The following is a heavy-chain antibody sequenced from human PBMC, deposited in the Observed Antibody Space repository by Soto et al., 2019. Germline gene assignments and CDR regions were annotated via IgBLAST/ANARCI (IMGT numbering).Heavy chain of an antibody. Sequence: QVQLVQSGAEVKKPAASVKVSCTTSGYTFISYAINWVRQAPGQGLEWMGWISPSSGNTNYAQNVQGRVTLTRDTSTSTAYMELTSLRSDDTAIYYCARLDSHTGSYNYWGHGTLVTVSS. V-gene: IGHV1-18*01. CDR2: ISPSSGNT. CDR1: GYTFISYA. D-gene: IGHD1-26*01. J-gene: IGHJ4*01. CDR3: ARLDSHTGSYNY.